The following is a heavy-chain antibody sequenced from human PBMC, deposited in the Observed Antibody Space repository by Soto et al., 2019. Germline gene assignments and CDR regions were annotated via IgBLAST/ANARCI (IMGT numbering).Heavy chain of an antibody. Sequence: GGSLRLSCAASGCTFSSYAMRWVRQAPGKGLEWVAVISYDGSNKYYADSVKGRFTISRDNSKNTLYLQMNSLRAEDTAVYYCARVQVDYYDYDDAFDIWGQGTMVTVSS. J-gene: IGHJ3*02. CDR3: ARVQVDYYDYDDAFDI. V-gene: IGHV3-30-3*01. CDR1: GCTFSSYA. CDR2: ISYDGSNK. D-gene: IGHD3-22*01.